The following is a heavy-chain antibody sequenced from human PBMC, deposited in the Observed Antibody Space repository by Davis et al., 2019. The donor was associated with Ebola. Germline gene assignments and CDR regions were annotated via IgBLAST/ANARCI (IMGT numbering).Heavy chain of an antibody. CDR3: ARGTRTLDI. CDR1: GYTFTNYY. V-gene: IGHV1-46*01. D-gene: IGHD3/OR15-3a*01. J-gene: IGHJ3*02. CDR2: INPSVGSI. Sequence: ASVKVSCKASGYTFTNYYMHWVRQAPGQGLEWMGIINPSVGSISYAQKFQGRVTVTRDTSTTTVYMDLSSLRSEDTAVYYCARGTRTLDIWGQGTTVTVSS.